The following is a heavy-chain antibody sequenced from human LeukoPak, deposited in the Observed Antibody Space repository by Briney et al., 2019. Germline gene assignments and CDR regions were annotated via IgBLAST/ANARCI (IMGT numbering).Heavy chain of an antibody. CDR1: GGSISSYY. CDR2: FYVSGS. J-gene: IGHJ3*01. CDR3: AKYYDFWSGYYDV. D-gene: IGHD3-3*01. Sequence: SETVSLTCTVSGGSISSYYWRWIRQPAGKGREWIGRFYVSGSNYNPSLKSRVTMSIDTSKNQFFLKLSSVTAADTAVYYCAKYYDFWSGYYDVWGQGTMVTVSS. V-gene: IGHV4-4*07.